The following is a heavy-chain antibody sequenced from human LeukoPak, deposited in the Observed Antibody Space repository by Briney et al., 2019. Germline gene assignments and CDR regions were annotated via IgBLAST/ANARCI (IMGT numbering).Heavy chain of an antibody. CDR1: GGSISSYY. D-gene: IGHD3-9*01. CDR3: ARHAKYYDILTGYYSMGYFDY. Sequence: SETLSLTCTVSGGSISSYYWSWIRQPPGKGLEWIGYIYTSGSTNYNTSLKSRVTISVDTSKNQFSLKLSSVTAADTAVYYCARHAKYYDILTGYYSMGYFDYWGQGTLVTVSS. J-gene: IGHJ4*02. V-gene: IGHV4-4*09. CDR2: IYTSGST.